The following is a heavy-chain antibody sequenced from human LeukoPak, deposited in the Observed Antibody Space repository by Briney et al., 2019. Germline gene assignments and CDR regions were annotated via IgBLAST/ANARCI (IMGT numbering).Heavy chain of an antibody. Sequence: ASVKVSCKASGGTFSSYAISWVRQAPGQGLEWMGWISAYNGNTNYAQKLQGRVTMTTDTSTSTAYMELRSLRSDDTAVYYCARERPASAGRGMDVWGQGTTVTVSS. CDR2: ISAYNGNT. D-gene: IGHD6-13*01. CDR3: ARERPASAGRGMDV. J-gene: IGHJ6*02. V-gene: IGHV1-18*01. CDR1: GGTFSSYA.